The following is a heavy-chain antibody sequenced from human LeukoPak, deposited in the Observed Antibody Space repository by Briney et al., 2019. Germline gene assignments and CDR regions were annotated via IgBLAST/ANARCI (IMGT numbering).Heavy chain of an antibody. CDR1: GGSISSSSYY. J-gene: IGHJ4*02. D-gene: IGHD5-12*01. V-gene: IGHV4-39*07. CDR2: IYYSGST. Sequence: SETLSLTCTVSGGSISSSSYYWGWIRQPPGKGLEWIGSIYYSGSTYYNPSLKSRVTILVDTSKNQFSLKLSSVTAADTAVYYCARELVPYGGYGIFDYWGQGTLVTVSS. CDR3: ARELVPYGGYGIFDY.